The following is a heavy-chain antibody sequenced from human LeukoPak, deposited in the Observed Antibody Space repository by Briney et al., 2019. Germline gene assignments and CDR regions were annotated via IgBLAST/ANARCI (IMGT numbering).Heavy chain of an antibody. CDR3: AREDDWNYEDY. Sequence: GRSLRLSCAASGFTFSSYGMNWVRQAPGKGLEWVSYISTSSSTIYYADSVKGRFTISRDNAKNSLYLQMNSLRAEDTAIYYCAREDDWNYEDYWGQGTLVTVSS. CDR1: GFTFSSYG. D-gene: IGHD1-7*01. V-gene: IGHV3-48*04. J-gene: IGHJ4*02. CDR2: ISTSSSTI.